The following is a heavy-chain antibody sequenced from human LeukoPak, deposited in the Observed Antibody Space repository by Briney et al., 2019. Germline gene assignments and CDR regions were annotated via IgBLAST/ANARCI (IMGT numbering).Heavy chain of an antibody. CDR3: ARVGSTSYYYYYYMDV. CDR1: GYSINSGYY. Sequence: SETLSLTCTVSGYSINSGYYWVWIRQPPGKGLEWIGSINHSGSTYYNPSLKSRVTISVDTSKNQFSLKLSSVTAADTAVYYCARVGSTSYYYYYYMDVWGKGTTVTVSS. CDR2: INHSGST. V-gene: IGHV4-38-2*02. D-gene: IGHD2-2*01. J-gene: IGHJ6*03.